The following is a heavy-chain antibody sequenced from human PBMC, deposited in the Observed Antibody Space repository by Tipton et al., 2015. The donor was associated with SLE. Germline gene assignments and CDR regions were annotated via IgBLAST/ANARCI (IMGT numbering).Heavy chain of an antibody. D-gene: IGHD4-23*01. V-gene: IGHV4-30-4*01. J-gene: IGHJ6*02. CDR1: GGSISSGDYY. CDR2: IYYSGST. CDR3: ARSLIIYGGNPVDV. Sequence: LRLSCTVSGGSISSGDYYWSWIRQPPGKGLEWIGYIYYSGSTYYNPSLKSRVTISVDTSKNQFSLKLSSVTAADTAVYYCARSLIIYGGNPVDVWGQGTTVLVSS.